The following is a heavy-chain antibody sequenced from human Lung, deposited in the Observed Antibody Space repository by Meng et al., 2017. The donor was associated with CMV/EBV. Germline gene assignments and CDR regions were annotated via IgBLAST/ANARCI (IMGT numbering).Heavy chain of an antibody. Sequence: VQRQGSGPGLVEPSGNLALTCAVSGGSISSSNWWSWVRQPPGKGLEWIGEIYHSGSTNYNPSLKSRVTISVDKSKNQFSLKLSSVTAADTAVYYCARVVTALWGYYFDYWGQGTLVTVSS. V-gene: IGHV4-4*02. CDR1: GGSISSSNW. CDR2: IYHSGST. CDR3: ARVVTALWGYYFDY. D-gene: IGHD2-21*02. J-gene: IGHJ4*02.